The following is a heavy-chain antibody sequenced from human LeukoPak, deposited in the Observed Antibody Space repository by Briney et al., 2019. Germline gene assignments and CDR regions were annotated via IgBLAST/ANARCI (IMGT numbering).Heavy chain of an antibody. CDR2: INPNSGGT. CDR1: GYTFTGYH. CDR3: ARDDGGDSSGYKTIDY. Sequence: VASVKVSCKACGYTFTGYHMHWVRQAPGQGLEWMGRINPNSGGTNHAQKFQGRVTMTRDMSISTAYMELSRLRSDDTAVYYCARDDGGDSSGYKTIDYWGQGTLVTDSS. J-gene: IGHJ4*02. V-gene: IGHV1-2*02. D-gene: IGHD3-22*01.